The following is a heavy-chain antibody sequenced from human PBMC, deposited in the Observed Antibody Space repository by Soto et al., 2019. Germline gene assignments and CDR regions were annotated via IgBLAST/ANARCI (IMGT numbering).Heavy chain of an antibody. Sequence: QVQLQESGPGLAETLSLTCTVSGVSITSGDYYWNWIRQPPGKGLEWIGNIDYSGNTYYNPSLKGRLTISLDTSKNQFSLKLSSVTAADTAVYYCASFGLASMNWFDPWGQGTLVTVSS. CDR3: ASFGLASMNWFDP. J-gene: IGHJ5*02. CDR2: IDYSGNT. V-gene: IGHV4-30-4*01. D-gene: IGHD3-3*01. CDR1: GVSITSGDYY.